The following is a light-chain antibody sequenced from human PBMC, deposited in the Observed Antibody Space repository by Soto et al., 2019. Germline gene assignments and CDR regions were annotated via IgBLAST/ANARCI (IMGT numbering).Light chain of an antibody. Sequence: IVLMQSPAAVSLSQGERATLSCRASQSVSSNLAWYQQKPGQAPRLLIYDASTRATVIPARFSGSGSGTEFTLTISSLQSEDFAVYYCQQYNDWPPITFGQGTRLEI. CDR3: QQYNDWPPIT. CDR1: QSVSSN. V-gene: IGKV3-15*01. CDR2: DAS. J-gene: IGKJ5*01.